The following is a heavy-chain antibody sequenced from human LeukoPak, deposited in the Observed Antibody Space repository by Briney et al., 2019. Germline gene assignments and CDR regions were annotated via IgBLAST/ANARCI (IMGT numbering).Heavy chain of an antibody. CDR2: IIPLFGTA. V-gene: IGHV1-69*15. CDR1: GGTFSSYA. D-gene: IGHD2-15*01. J-gene: IGHJ4*02. CDR3: ARPARSCSGGSCHTLYFDY. Sequence: SVKVSFKASGGTFSSYAISWVRHAPGLGREWMGRIIPLFGTANYAQKSQSKVRITSNQSTSTAYMELSSLRSEDTAVYYCARPARSCSGGSCHTLYFDYWGQGTLVTVSS.